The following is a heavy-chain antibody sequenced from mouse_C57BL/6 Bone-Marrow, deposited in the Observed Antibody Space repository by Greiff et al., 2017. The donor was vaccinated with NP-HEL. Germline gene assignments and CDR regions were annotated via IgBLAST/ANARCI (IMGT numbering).Heavy chain of an antibody. J-gene: IGHJ3*01. CDR3: TIAYYSNTWFAY. CDR1: GFNIKDDY. CDR2: IDPENGDT. Sequence: EVHLVESGAELVRPGASVKLSCTASGFNIKDDYMHWVKQRPEQGLEWIGWIDPENGDTEYASKFQGKATITADTSSNTAYLQLSSLTSEDTAVYYCTIAYYSNTWFAYWGQGTLVTVSA. V-gene: IGHV14-4*01. D-gene: IGHD2-5*01.